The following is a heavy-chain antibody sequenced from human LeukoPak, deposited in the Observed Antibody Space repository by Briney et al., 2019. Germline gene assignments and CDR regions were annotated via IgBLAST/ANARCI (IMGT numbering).Heavy chain of an antibody. CDR2: LFTGGGRT. CDR1: GFTLNKYR. D-gene: IGHD3-10*01. CDR3: AKECDYSPGHKFYV. Sequence: GPSLGLSCASAGFTLNKYRMSWVRPAPGKGLEWVSDLFTGGGRTLYADSVKGRFTIYGDTSRTTLYLQMIGLRAEDTAVYYCAKECDYSPGHKFYVWGQGTLVTVSS. J-gene: IGHJ4*02. V-gene: IGHV3-23*01.